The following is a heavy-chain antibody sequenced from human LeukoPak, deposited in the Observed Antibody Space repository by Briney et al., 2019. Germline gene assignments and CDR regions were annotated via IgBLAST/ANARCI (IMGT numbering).Heavy chain of an antibody. CDR1: GGSMNTRDYY. D-gene: IGHD5-24*01. CDR2: IYTSGST. Sequence: PSETLSLTCTVSGGSMNTRDYYWDWIRQSPVKGLEWIGRIYTSGSTNYNPSLKSRVTMSVDTSKNQFSLKLSSVTAADTAVYYCARARDGLGAIDYWGQGTLVTVSS. J-gene: IGHJ4*02. CDR3: ARARDGLGAIDY. V-gene: IGHV4-39*07.